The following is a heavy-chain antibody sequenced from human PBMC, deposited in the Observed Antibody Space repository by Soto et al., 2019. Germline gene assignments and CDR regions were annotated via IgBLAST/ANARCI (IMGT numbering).Heavy chain of an antibody. CDR2: LKDRSQNYAT. J-gene: IGHJ5*01. V-gene: IGHV3-72*01. CDR1: GFSVSGWY. Sequence: EVQLVESGGDLVQPGGSARLSCAASGFSVSGWYMDWVRQAPGKGLEWVARLKDRSQNYATEYAASVKGRFTLSRHPSQNSIFLQMNSLKIEDTAVYYCAREGDARWLDSWGQGTLVTVS. D-gene: IGHD1-26*01. CDR3: AREGDARWLDS.